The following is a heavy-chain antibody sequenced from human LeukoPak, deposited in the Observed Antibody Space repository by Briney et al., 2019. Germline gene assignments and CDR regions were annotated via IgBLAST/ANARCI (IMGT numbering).Heavy chain of an antibody. CDR1: GYRFTNYW. Sequence: GESLKISCRGSGYRFTNYWIGWVRQMPGKGLEWMGIIYPGDSDTTYSPSFQSQVTISADKSISTAYLQWSSLKASDTAMYYCARLRDYDRYFDRWGRGTLVTVSS. V-gene: IGHV5-51*01. J-gene: IGHJ2*01. CDR3: ARLRDYDRYFDR. CDR2: IYPGDSDT. D-gene: IGHD3-22*01.